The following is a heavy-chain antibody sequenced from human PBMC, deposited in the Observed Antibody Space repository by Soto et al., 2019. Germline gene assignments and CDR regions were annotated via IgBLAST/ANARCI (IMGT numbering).Heavy chain of an antibody. CDR3: AKGGRQWLVTSDFNY. CDR1: GFLFDTYG. D-gene: IGHD6-19*01. Sequence: GGSLRLSCAASGFLFDTYGMHWVRQTPGKGLEWVAIVSYDGRHKQYADSVKGRFAISRDSSKNTVSLEMTSLRAEDTAVYYCAKGGRQWLVTSDFNYWGQGALVTVSS. V-gene: IGHV3-30*18. J-gene: IGHJ4*02. CDR2: VSYDGRHK.